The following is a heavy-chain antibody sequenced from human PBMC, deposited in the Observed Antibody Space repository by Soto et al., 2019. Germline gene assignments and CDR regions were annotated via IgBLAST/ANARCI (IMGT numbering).Heavy chain of an antibody. CDR1: GFTFSDYY. D-gene: IGHD1-26*01. CDR2: ISSSSSYT. Sequence: SGFTFSDYYVSWIRQAPGKGLGWVSYISSSSSYTNYADSVKGRFTISRDNAKNSLYLQMNSLRAEDTAIYYCARDDSGYSGSHYIDYFNFWGQGTPVTVSS. V-gene: IGHV3-11*06. CDR3: ARDDSGYSGSHYIDYFNF. J-gene: IGHJ4*02.